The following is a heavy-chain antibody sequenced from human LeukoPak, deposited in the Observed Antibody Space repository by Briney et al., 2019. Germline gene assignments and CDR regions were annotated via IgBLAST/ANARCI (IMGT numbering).Heavy chain of an antibody. J-gene: IGHJ6*03. CDR1: GGSISSSSYY. CDR2: IYYSGST. Sequence: SETLSLTCTVSGGSISSSSYYWGWIRQPPGKGLEWIGSIYYSGSTYYNPSLKSRVTMSVDTSKNQFSLKLSSVTAADTAVYYCARDASGSYWRDHYYYYMDVWGKGTTVTISS. CDR3: ARDASGSYWRDHYYYYMDV. V-gene: IGHV4-39*07. D-gene: IGHD1-26*01.